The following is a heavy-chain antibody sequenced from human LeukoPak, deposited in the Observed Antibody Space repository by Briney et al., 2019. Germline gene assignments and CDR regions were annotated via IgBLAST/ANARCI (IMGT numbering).Heavy chain of an antibody. V-gene: IGHV1-46*01. J-gene: IGHJ4*02. CDR1: GYTFTSYY. D-gene: IGHD5-18*01. CDR2: INPSGGST. CDR3: ARDENHNIQPVLGYFDY. Sequence: GASVKVSCKASGYTFTSYYMHWVRQAPGQGLEWMGIINPSGGSTSFAQKFQGRVTMTRDTSTSTVYMELSSLRSEDTAVYYCARDENHNIQPVLGYFDYWGQGTLVTVSS.